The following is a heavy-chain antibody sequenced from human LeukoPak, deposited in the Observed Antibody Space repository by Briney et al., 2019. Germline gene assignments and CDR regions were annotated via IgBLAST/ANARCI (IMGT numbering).Heavy chain of an antibody. J-gene: IGHJ3*02. Sequence: GGSLRLSCAASGFTFSSYAMHWVRQAPGKGLEWVAVISYDGSNKYYADSVKGRFTISRDNSKNTLYLQMNSLRAEDTAVYYCAREMDGAFDIWGQGTMVTVSS. V-gene: IGHV3-30-3*01. CDR3: AREMDGAFDI. D-gene: IGHD3/OR15-3a*01. CDR1: GFTFSSYA. CDR2: ISYDGSNK.